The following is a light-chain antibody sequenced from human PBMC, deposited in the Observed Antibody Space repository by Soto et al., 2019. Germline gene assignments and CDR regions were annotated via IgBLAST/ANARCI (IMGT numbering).Light chain of an antibody. CDR3: QQYYSTPPYT. Sequence: DIVMTQSPDSLAVSLGERATINCKSSQSVLYSSNNKNYLAWYQQKPGQPPKLLIYWASTRASGVPDRFSGSGSGTDFTLTISSLQAEDVAVYYCQQYYSTPPYTFGQGTKLAIK. CDR1: QSVLYSSNNKNY. V-gene: IGKV4-1*01. J-gene: IGKJ2*01. CDR2: WAS.